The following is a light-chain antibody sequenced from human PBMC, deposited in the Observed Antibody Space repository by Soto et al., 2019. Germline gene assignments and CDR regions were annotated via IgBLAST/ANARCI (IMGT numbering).Light chain of an antibody. Sequence: ETVLTQSPGTLSLSPGERATLSCRDSQSLAKNYLAWYQHKPGQGPSLLISGASSRATGIPDRFSGSGSGTDFTLTISRLQPEDFAVYYCRQYASEPLTFGAGTKVEI. J-gene: IGKJ4*01. CDR1: QSLAKNY. V-gene: IGKV3-20*01. CDR3: RQYASEPLT. CDR2: GAS.